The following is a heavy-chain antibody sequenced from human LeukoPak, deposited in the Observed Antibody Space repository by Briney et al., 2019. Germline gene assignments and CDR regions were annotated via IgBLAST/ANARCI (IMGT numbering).Heavy chain of an antibody. CDR2: ISSSSSYI. D-gene: IGHD7-27*01. J-gene: IGHJ4*02. Sequence: GGSLRLSCEASGFTFSSYSMNWVRQAPGKGLEWVSSISSSSSYIYYADSVKGRFTISRDNAKNSLYLQMNSLRAEDTAVYYCARVPGLGKLDYWGQGTLVTVSS. CDR3: ARVPGLGKLDY. CDR1: GFTFSSYS. V-gene: IGHV3-21*01.